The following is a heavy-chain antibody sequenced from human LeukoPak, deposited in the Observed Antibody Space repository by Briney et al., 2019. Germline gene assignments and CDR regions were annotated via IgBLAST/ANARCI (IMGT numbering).Heavy chain of an antibody. J-gene: IGHJ3*02. CDR2: MYYSGST. D-gene: IGHD6-19*01. V-gene: IGHV4-59*08. CDR1: GGSISSYY. Sequence: SETLSLTCTVSGGSISSYYWSWIRQPPGKGLEWIGYMYYSGSTNYNPSLKSRITISVDTSKNQFSLKLSSVTAADTAVYYCASRKITVAASDAFDIWGQGTMVTVSS. CDR3: ASRKITVAASDAFDI.